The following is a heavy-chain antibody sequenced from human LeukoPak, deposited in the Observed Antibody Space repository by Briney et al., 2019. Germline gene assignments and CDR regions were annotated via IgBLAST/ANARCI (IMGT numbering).Heavy chain of an antibody. J-gene: IGHJ5*02. Sequence: SETLSLTCTVSGGSISSYYWSWIRQPPGKGLEWIGYIYYTGSTNYNPSLKSRVTISVDTSKNQFSLKLSTVTAADTAVCYCARRIAAAGLYNWFDPWGQGTLVTVSS. CDR1: GGSISSYY. CDR3: ARRIAAAGLYNWFDP. CDR2: IYYTGST. V-gene: IGHV4-59*01. D-gene: IGHD6-13*01.